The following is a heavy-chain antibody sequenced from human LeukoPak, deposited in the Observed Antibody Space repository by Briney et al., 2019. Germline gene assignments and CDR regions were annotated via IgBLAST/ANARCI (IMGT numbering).Heavy chain of an antibody. CDR3: ARGSERHDFWSGYYQNYFDY. CDR1: GGSISSYY. Sequence: RSSETLSLTCTVSGGSISSYYWSWIRQPPGKGLEWIGYIYYSGSTNYNPSLKSRVTISVDTSKNQFSLKLSSVTAADTAVYYCARGSERHDFWSGYYQNYFDYWGQGTLVTVSS. V-gene: IGHV4-59*12. D-gene: IGHD3-3*01. CDR2: IYYSGST. J-gene: IGHJ4*02.